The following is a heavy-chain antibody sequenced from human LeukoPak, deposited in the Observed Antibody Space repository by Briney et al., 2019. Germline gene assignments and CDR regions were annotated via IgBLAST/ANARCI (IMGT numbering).Heavy chain of an antibody. V-gene: IGHV4-34*01. Sequence: SSETLSLTCAVYGGSFSGYYWIWIRQPPGKGLEWIGEINHSGSTNYNPSLKSRVTISVDTSKNQFSLKLSSVTAADTAVYYCARGRKQWLVLPRWVYFDYWGQGTLVTVSS. CDR2: INHSGST. J-gene: IGHJ4*02. CDR1: GGSFSGYY. CDR3: ARGRKQWLVLPRWVYFDY. D-gene: IGHD6-19*01.